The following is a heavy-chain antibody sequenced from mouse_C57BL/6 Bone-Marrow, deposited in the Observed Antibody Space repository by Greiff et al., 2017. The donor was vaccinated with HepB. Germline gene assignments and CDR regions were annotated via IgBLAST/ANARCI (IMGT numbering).Heavy chain of an antibody. CDR3: ARDGYYEDYYAMDY. D-gene: IGHD2-3*01. J-gene: IGHJ4*01. CDR1: GYTFTSYW. Sequence: QVQLQQPGAELVKPGASVKLSCKASGYTFTSYWMQWVKQRPGQGLEWIGEIDPSDSYTNYNQKFKGKATLTVDTSSSPAYMQLSSLTSEDSAVYYCARDGYYEDYYAMDYWGQGTSVTVSS. CDR2: IDPSDSYT. V-gene: IGHV1-50*01.